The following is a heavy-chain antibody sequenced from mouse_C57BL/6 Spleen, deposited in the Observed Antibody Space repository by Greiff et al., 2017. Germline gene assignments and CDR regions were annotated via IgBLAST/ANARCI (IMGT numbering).Heavy chain of an antibody. J-gene: IGHJ1*03. CDR2: IYPGGGYT. CDR1: GFTFTNYW. CDR3: ARHGSSYDGYFDV. D-gene: IGHD1-1*01. V-gene: IGHV1-63*01. Sequence: QVQLKQSGAELVRPGTSVKMSCTASGFTFTNYWIGWAKQRPGQGLEWIGDIYPGGGYTKYNEKFKGKATLTADKSTSTAYMQISSLTSEDSATYDGARHGSSYDGYFDVWGTGTTVTVSS.